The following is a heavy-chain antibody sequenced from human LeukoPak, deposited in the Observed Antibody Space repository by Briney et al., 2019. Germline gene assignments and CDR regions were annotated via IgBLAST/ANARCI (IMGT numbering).Heavy chain of an antibody. CDR2: IIPIFGTA. D-gene: IGHD4-17*01. V-gene: IGHV1-69*13. CDR1: VGTFSSYA. Sequence: SVKVPCKASVGTFSSYAISWVRQAPGQGLEWMGGIIPIFGTANYAQKFQGRVTITADESTSAAYMELSSLRSEDTAVYYCARSVFPRTVTHFDYWGQGTLVTVSS. J-gene: IGHJ4*02. CDR3: ARSVFPRTVTHFDY.